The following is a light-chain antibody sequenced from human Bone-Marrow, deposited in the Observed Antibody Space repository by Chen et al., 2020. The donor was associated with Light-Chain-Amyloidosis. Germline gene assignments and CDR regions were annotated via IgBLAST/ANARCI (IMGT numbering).Light chain of an antibody. V-gene: IGLV2-14*01. Sequence: QSALTQPASVSGSPGQSITISCTGTSSDVGGDNHVSWYQQHPDKAPKLMIYEVTIRPSWVPDRFSGSKSDSTASLTISGLQTEDEADYFCSSYTITNTLVFGSGTRVTVL. CDR3: SSYTITNTLV. CDR2: EVT. CDR1: SSDVGGDNH. J-gene: IGLJ1*01.